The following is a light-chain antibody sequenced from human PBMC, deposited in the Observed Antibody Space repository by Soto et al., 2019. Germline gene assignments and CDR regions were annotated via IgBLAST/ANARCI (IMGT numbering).Light chain of an antibody. CDR1: QSISSY. V-gene: IGKV1-39*01. Sequence: DIQMTQSPSYLSASVGDRVTITCRASQSISSYLNWYQQKPGKAPKLLIYAASSLQSGVPFRFSGSGSGTEFTLTISSLQPEDFATYYCQKNFSSPSITLGQGTRLEIK. J-gene: IGKJ5*01. CDR2: AAS. CDR3: QKNFSSPSIT.